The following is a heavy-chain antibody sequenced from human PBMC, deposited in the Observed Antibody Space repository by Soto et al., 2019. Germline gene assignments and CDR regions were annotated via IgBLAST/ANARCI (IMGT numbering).Heavy chain of an antibody. D-gene: IGHD6-13*01. Sequence: QVQLQESGPGLVKPSQTLSLTCTVSGGSISSGGYYWSWIRQHPGKGLAWIGYVYYSGSTYYNPSLKSRVTISVDTSKNQFSLKLSSVTAADTAVYYCARAKYSSSWYEFLDYWGQGTLVTVSS. J-gene: IGHJ4*02. V-gene: IGHV4-31*03. CDR3: ARAKYSSSWYEFLDY. CDR1: GGSISSGGYY. CDR2: VYYSGST.